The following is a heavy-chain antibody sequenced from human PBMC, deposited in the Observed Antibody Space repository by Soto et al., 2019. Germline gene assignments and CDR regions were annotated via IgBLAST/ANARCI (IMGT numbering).Heavy chain of an antibody. CDR2: IYYSGST. V-gene: IGHV4-59*12. Sequence: SVTMSLTCPVAGGSISSYDLSWIRQPPGKGLEWIGYIYYSGSTNYNPSLKSRVTISVDGSKNQFSLKVNSVTAADTAVYYCARGRLVPAVNFDYWGLGTLVTVSS. J-gene: IGHJ4*02. CDR1: GGSISSYD. D-gene: IGHD2-2*01. CDR3: ARGRLVPAVNFDY.